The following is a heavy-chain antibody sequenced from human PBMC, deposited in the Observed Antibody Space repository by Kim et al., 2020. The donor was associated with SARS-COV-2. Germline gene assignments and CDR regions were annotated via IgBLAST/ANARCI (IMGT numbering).Heavy chain of an antibody. CDR2: IRSKANSYAT. CDR3: TIGVMRDSYGYEYGGDYYGMDV. Sequence: GGSLRLSCAASGFTFSGSAMHWVRQASGKGLEWVGRIRSKANSYATAYAASVKGRFTISRDDSKNTAYLQMNSLKTEDTAVYYCTIGVMRDSYGYEYGGDYYGMDVWGQGTTVTVSS. J-gene: IGHJ6*02. CDR1: GFTFSGSA. V-gene: IGHV3-73*01. D-gene: IGHD5-18*01.